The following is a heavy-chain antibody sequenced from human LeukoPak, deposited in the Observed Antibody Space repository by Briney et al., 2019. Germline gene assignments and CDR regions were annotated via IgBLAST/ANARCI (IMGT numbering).Heavy chain of an antibody. J-gene: IGHJ5*02. V-gene: IGHV7-4-1*02. CDR2: INTNTGNP. CDR3: ARGTNWFDP. Sequence: ASEKVSCKASGYTFTSYAMNWVRQAPGQGLEWMGWINTNTGNPTYAQGFTGRFVFSLDTADSTAYLQISSLKPEDNAVYYLARGTNWFDPWGQGTLVTVSS. CDR1: GYTFTSYA.